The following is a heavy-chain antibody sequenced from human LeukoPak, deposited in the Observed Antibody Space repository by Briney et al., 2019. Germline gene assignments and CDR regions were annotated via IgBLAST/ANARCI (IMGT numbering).Heavy chain of an antibody. J-gene: IGHJ4*02. Sequence: HPGGSLRLSCTASGFTFSSYWMHWVRQAPGKGLVWVSRINSDGGSTSYADPVKGRFTISRDNAKNTLYLQMNSLRAEDTAVYYCARRIQGMAPYYFDYWGQGTLVTASS. D-gene: IGHD5-24*01. CDR3: ARRIQGMAPYYFDY. CDR2: INSDGGST. CDR1: GFTFSSYW. V-gene: IGHV3-74*01.